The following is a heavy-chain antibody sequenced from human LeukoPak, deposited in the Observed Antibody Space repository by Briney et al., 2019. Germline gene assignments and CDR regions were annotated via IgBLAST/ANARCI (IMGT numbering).Heavy chain of an antibody. J-gene: IGHJ4*02. Sequence: GGSLRLSCAASGFTFSSYAMSWVRQAPGKGLEWVSAISGSGGSTYYADSVKGRFTISRDNSKNTLYLQMNSLRAEDTAVYYCAKSPDRGYSGYDYPYWGQGTLVTVSS. V-gene: IGHV3-23*01. CDR2: ISGSGGST. D-gene: IGHD5-12*01. CDR3: AKSPDRGYSGYDYPY. CDR1: GFTFSSYA.